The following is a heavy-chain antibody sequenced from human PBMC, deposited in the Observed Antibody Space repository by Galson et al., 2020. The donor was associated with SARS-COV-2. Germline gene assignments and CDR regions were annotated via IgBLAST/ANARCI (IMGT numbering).Heavy chain of an antibody. Sequence: SETLSLTCTVSGGSISSYYWSWIRQPPGKGLEWIGYIYYSGSTNYNPSLKSRVTISVDTSKNQFSLKLSSVTAADTAVYYCARVTVGGKEWLLGAGWFDPWGQGTLVTVSS. J-gene: IGHJ5*02. V-gene: IGHV4-59*13. CDR1: GGSISSYY. CDR3: ARVTVGGKEWLLGAGWFDP. CDR2: IYYSGST. D-gene: IGHD3-3*01.